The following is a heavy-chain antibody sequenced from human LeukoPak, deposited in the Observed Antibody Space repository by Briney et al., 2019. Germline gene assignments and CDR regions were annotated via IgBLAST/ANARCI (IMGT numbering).Heavy chain of an antibody. CDR3: AREHREGDYVWGSYRYTSHMFDY. D-gene: IGHD3-16*02. J-gene: IGHJ4*02. CDR1: GGSFSGYY. Sequence: SETLSLTCAVCGGSFSGYYWSWIRQPPGKGLEWIGEINHSGSTNYNPSLKSRVTISVDTSKNQFSLKLSSVTAADTAVYYCAREHREGDYVWGSYRYTSHMFDYWGQGTLVTVSS. V-gene: IGHV4-34*01. CDR2: INHSGST.